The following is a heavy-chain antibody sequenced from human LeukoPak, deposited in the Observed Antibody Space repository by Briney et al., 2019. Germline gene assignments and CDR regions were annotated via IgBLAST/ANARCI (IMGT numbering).Heavy chain of an antibody. Sequence: GEPLRPSSATPGFPFRTHAIAWAPHTPGKGLEWVAVISYDGSNNYYADSVKGRFTISRDNSKNTLYLQMNSLRAEDTALYYCARSQSGVFDVWGQGTMVTVSS. D-gene: IGHD2-8*01. CDR3: ARSQSGVFDV. V-gene: IGHV3-30-3*01. CDR1: GFPFRTHA. CDR2: ISYDGSNN. J-gene: IGHJ3*01.